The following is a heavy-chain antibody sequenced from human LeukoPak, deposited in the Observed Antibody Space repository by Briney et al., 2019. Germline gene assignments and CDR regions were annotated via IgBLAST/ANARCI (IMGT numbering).Heavy chain of an antibody. CDR2: IYYIGST. J-gene: IGHJ4*02. V-gene: IGHV4-59*01. CDR3: ARETAAGTFDY. CDR1: GGSISSYY. Sequence: PSETLSLTCTVSGGSISSYYWSWIRHPPGKGLEWIGYIYYIGSTNYHPSLKSRVTISVDTSNNQFSLKLSSVTAAHTAVYYCARETAAGTFDYWGQGILVTVS. D-gene: IGHD6-13*01.